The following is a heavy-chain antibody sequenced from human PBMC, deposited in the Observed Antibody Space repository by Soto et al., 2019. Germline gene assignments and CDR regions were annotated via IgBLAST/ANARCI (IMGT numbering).Heavy chain of an antibody. Sequence: SETLSLTCTVSGGSISSYYWSWIRQPPGKGLEWIGYIDYSGSTNYNPSLKSRATISVDTSKNQCSLKLRSVTAADTAVYYCARSDGRYWGQGTLVTVSS. V-gene: IGHV4-59*01. CDR1: GGSISSYY. CDR3: ARSDGRY. J-gene: IGHJ4*02. CDR2: IDYSGST.